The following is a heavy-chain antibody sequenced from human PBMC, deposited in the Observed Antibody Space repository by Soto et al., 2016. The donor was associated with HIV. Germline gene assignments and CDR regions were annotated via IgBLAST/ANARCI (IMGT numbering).Heavy chain of an antibody. V-gene: IGHV1-69*13. CDR3: ARTSAMVRGVIGYFDY. D-gene: IGHD3-10*01. J-gene: IGHJ4*02. CDR1: GGTFSSYA. CDR2: IIPIFGTA. Sequence: QVQLVQSGAEVKKPGSSVKVSCKASGGTFSSYAISWVRQAPGQGLEWMGGIIPIFGTANYAQKFQGRVTITADKSTSTAYMELSNLRSEDTAVYYCARTSAMVRGVIGYFDYWGQGTLVTVSS.